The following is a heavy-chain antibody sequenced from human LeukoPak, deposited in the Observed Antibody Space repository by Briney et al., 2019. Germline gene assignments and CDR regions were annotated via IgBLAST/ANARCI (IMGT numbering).Heavy chain of an antibody. CDR2: IIPIFGTA. Sequence: SVKVSCKASGGTFSSDAISWVRQAPGQGLEWMGGIIPIFGTANYAQKFQGRVTITADESTSTAYMELSSLRSEDTAVYYCARDPPPNWNDRGWFDPWGQGTLVTVSS. CDR3: ARDPPPNWNDRGWFDP. D-gene: IGHD1-20*01. CDR1: GGTFSSDA. J-gene: IGHJ5*02. V-gene: IGHV1-69*01.